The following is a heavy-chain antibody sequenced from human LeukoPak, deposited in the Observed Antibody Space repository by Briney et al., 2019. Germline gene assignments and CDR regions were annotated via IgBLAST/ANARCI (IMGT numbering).Heavy chain of an antibody. J-gene: IGHJ5*02. D-gene: IGHD6-19*01. Sequence: GESLKISCKGSGYSFSSYWISWVRQMPGKGLEWKGRIDPTDSYTDYSPSFQGHVTISVDRSISTAYLQWSSLKASDTAMYFCASSRAGTLKVHNWFDPWGQGSLVTVSS. CDR2: IDPTDSYT. CDR3: ASSRAGTLKVHNWFDP. V-gene: IGHV5-10-1*01. CDR1: GYSFSSYW.